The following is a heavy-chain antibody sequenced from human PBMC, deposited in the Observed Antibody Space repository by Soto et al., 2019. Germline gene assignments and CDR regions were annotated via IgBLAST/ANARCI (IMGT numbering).Heavy chain of an antibody. V-gene: IGHV4-59*01. CDR1: GGSISSYY. CDR2: IYYSGST. J-gene: IGHJ4*02. Sequence: SETLSLTCTVSGGSISSYYWSWIRQPPGKGLEWIGYIYYSGSTNYNPSLKSRVTISVDTSKNQFSLNLSSVTAADTAVYYCARGYDSSGYYYYFDYWGQGTLVTVSS. D-gene: IGHD3-22*01. CDR3: ARGYDSSGYYYYFDY.